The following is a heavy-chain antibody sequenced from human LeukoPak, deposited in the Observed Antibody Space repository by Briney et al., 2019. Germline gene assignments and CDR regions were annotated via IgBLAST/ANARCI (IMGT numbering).Heavy chain of an antibody. J-gene: IGHJ4*02. D-gene: IGHD4-11*01. CDR3: ARDYSNYIMDY. CDR1: GGSISTYY. CDR2: IYYSGST. V-gene: IGHV4-59*01. Sequence: PSDTLSLTCTVSGGSISTYYWSWIRQPPGKGLEWIGYIYYSGSTNYNPSLKSRVTISVDTSKNQFSLKLSSVTAADTAVYYCARDYSNYIMDYWGQGTLVTVSS.